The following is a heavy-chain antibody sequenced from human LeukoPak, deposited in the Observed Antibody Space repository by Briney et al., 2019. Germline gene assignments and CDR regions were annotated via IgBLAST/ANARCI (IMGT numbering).Heavy chain of an antibody. J-gene: IGHJ5*02. CDR1: GGSISSYY. CDR2: IYTSGST. Sequence: SETLSLTCTVSGGSISSYYWSWIRQPAGKGLEWIGRIYTSGSTNYNPSLKSRVTMSVDTSKNQFSLKLSSVTAADTAVYYCAGADTMISPSGPFDPWGQGTLVTVSS. V-gene: IGHV4-4*07. D-gene: IGHD3-22*01. CDR3: AGADTMISPSGPFDP.